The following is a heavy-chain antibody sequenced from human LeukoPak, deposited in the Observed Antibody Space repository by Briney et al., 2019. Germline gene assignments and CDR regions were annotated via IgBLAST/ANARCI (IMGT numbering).Heavy chain of an antibody. CDR1: GGSFSGYY. J-gene: IGHJ6*02. CDR3: ARDLCGDYYYYYGMDV. D-gene: IGHD4-17*01. Sequence: SETLSLTCAVYGGSFSGYYWSWICQPPGKGLEWIGEINHSGSTNYNPSLKSRVTISVDTSKTQFSLKLSSVTAADTAVYYCARDLCGDYYYYYGMDVWGQGTTVTVSS. V-gene: IGHV4-34*01. CDR2: INHSGST.